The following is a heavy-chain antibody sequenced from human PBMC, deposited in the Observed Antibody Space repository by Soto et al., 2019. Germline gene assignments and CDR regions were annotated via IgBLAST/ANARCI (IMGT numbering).Heavy chain of an antibody. CDR3: ARVGRLTPVTKVEFGY. V-gene: IGHV1-18*01. J-gene: IGHJ4*02. CDR2: ISADSGHT. D-gene: IGHD1-26*01. CDR1: GYTFTSYG. Sequence: QVHLVQSGAEVKKPGTSVKVSCKASGYTFTSYGITWVRQAPGQGLEWMGWISADSGHTNYAQKFPGRGNKTTDNSPSKGLMEVRSLRYEDTAVYYCARVGRLTPVTKVEFGYWGQGTLVTVSS.